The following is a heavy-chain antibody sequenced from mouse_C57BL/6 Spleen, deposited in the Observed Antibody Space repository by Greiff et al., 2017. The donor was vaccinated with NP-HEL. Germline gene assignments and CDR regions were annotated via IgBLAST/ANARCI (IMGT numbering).Heavy chain of an antibody. CDR1: GYTFTSYW. CDR3: ARSYGNYYYAMDY. Sequence: QVQLQQPGAELVRPGSSVKLSCKASGYTFTSYWMDCVKQRPGQGLEWIGNIYPSDSETHYNQKFKDKATLTVDKSSSTAYMQLSSLTSEDSAVYYCARSYGNYYYAMDYWGQGTSVTVSS. CDR2: IYPSDSET. V-gene: IGHV1-61*01. J-gene: IGHJ4*01. D-gene: IGHD2-1*01.